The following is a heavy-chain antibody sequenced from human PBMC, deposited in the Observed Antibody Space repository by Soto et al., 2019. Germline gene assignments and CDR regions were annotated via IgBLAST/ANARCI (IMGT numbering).Heavy chain of an antibody. V-gene: IGHV1-8*01. D-gene: IGHD6-13*01. CDR3: AREHSSSWRFDY. CDR2: MNPNSGNT. Sequence: QVQLGQSGAEVKKPGAAVRVSCKASGYTFTSYDINWVRQATGQGLEWMGWMNPNSGNTGYAQKFQGRVTMTRNTSISTAYMELSSLRSEDTAVYYCAREHSSSWRFDYWGQGTLVTVSS. CDR1: GYTFTSYD. J-gene: IGHJ4*02.